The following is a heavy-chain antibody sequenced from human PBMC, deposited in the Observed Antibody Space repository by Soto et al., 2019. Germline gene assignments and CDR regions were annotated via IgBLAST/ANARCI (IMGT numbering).Heavy chain of an antibody. CDR3: AKSYSSNWYDYFDY. J-gene: IGHJ4*02. Sequence: GGSLRLSCAASGFTFSSYAMSWVRQAPGKGLEWVSAISGSGDSTYYADSVKGRFTISRDTSKNTLYLQMDSLRAEDTALYYCAKSYSSNWYDYFDYWGQGTLVTVSS. CDR1: GFTFSSYA. D-gene: IGHD6-13*01. V-gene: IGHV3-23*01. CDR2: ISGSGDST.